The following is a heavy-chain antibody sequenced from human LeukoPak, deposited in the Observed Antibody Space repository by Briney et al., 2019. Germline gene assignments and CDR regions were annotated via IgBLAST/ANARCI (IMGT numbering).Heavy chain of an antibody. V-gene: IGHV4-59*01. CDR1: GGSINSYY. D-gene: IGHD3-16*01. CDR3: SRGGYGGLTDFDS. CDR2: IYYSGST. J-gene: IGHJ4*02. Sequence: SETLSLTCTVSGGSINSYYWSWIRQPPGKGLEWIGYIYYSGSTNYNPSLKSRVTISVDTSKNQLSLKLNSVTAADTAVYYCSRGGYGGLTDFDSWGQGTLVTVSS.